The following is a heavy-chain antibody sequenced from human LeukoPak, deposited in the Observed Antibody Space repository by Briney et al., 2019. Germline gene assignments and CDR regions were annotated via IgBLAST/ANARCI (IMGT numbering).Heavy chain of an antibody. D-gene: IGHD3-22*01. J-gene: IGHJ4*02. CDR1: GYTFTGYY. Sequence: GASVKVSCKASGYTFTGYYMHWVRQAPGQGLEWMGRINPNSGGTNYAQKFQGRVTMTRDPSIRTAYMELSRLRSDDTAVYYCPREGYYYDSSGYTIEIDYWGQGSLVTVSS. CDR2: INPNSGGT. CDR3: PREGYYYDSSGYTIEIDY. V-gene: IGHV1-2*06.